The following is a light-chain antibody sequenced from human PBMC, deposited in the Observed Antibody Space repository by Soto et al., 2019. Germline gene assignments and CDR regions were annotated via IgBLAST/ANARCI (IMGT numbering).Light chain of an antibody. CDR2: GAS. CDR3: QQYNNWPQT. V-gene: IGKV3-15*01. CDR1: QSVSSN. Sequence: EIVMTQSPATLSVSPGERATLSCRASQSVSSNLAWYQQKPGQAPRLLIYGASTRATGIPARFSSSGSGTEFTLTISSLQSEDFAVYYCQQYNNWPQTFGQGTKVEIK. J-gene: IGKJ1*01.